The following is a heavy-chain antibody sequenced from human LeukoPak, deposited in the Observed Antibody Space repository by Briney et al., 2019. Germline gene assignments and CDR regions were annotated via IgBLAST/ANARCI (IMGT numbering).Heavy chain of an antibody. V-gene: IGHV3-74*01. Sequence: TGGSLRLSCAAFGFTLSKYWMHWVRQAPGKGPVWVSRINEDGSRIDYADSVRGRFTISRDSAENTLYLQMNSLYCSRDFVGPDDYWGQGTLVSVSS. D-gene: IGHD1-26*01. CDR1: GFTLSKYW. CDR3: DY. CDR2: INEDGSRI. J-gene: IGHJ4*02.